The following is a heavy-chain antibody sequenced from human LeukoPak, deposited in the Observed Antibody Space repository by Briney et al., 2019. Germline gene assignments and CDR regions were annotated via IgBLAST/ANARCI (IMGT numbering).Heavy chain of an antibody. D-gene: IGHD4-17*01. Sequence: SVKVSCKASGGSFSSYVITWVRQAPGQGLEWMGRIIPVLGVSNFAQKFEDRVTITADKSTNTAHMELRRLESGDTAVYYCARDYGDFRIDWYFDLWGRGTLVTVSS. CDR1: GGSFSSYV. CDR2: IIPVLGVS. J-gene: IGHJ2*01. CDR3: ARDYGDFRIDWYFDL. V-gene: IGHV1-69*04.